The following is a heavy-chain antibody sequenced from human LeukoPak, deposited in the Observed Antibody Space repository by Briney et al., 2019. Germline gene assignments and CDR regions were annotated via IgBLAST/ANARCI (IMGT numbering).Heavy chain of an antibody. J-gene: IGHJ4*02. CDR3: ARGVQPLAGNTFPY. CDR1: GFTVLIND. D-gene: IGHD1-7*01. V-gene: IGHV3-53*01. CDR2: LYSDGNT. Sequence: GGSLRLSCAASGFTVLINDMASVRQAPGKGLEWVSVLYSDGNTKYADSVQGRFTISRDNSKNTLYLEMNSLSPDDTAVYYYARGVQPLAGNTFPYWGQGTLVTVSS.